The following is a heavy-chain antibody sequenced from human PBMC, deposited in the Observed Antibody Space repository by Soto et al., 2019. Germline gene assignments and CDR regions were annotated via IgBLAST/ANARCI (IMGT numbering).Heavy chain of an antibody. D-gene: IGHD6-19*01. V-gene: IGHV3-30*18. CDR3: AKGVRQWLVTSDFNY. CDR1: GFTFSDYA. J-gene: IGHJ4*02. Sequence: VQLVESGGGVVQAGRSLRLSCAAYGFTFSDYAMHWVRQAPGKGLEWVAVVSHDGRNTHYADSVKGRFTISGDSSKNTVSLEMTSLIAEDTAVYYCAKGVRQWLVTSDFNYWGQGALVTVSS. CDR2: VSHDGRNT.